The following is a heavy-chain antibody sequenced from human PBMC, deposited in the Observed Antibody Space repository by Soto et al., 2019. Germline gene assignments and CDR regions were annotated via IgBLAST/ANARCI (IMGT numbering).Heavy chain of an antibody. CDR1: GTTFSNFA. J-gene: IGHJ4*02. D-gene: IGHD3-22*01. V-gene: IGHV1-69*12. CDR3: VRGPAYEGYFDY. CDR2: IILPFGTP. Sequence: QVRLVQSGAEVKKTGSSVKVSCEASGTTFSNFAIGWVRQAPGQGLEWMGGIILPFGTPNYAQKFQGRVTISADESMTTAYMELRGIRSEDTAVYYCVRGPAYEGYFDYWGQGTLVTVSS.